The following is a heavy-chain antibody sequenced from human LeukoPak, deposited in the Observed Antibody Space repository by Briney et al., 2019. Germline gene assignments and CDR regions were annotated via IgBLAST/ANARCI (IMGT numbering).Heavy chain of an antibody. CDR3: AKESGSHFFDY. J-gene: IGHJ4*02. V-gene: IGHV3-30*02. CDR2: IRYHGSDK. CDR1: GFTFSGSG. Sequence: GGSLRLSCAASGFTFSGSGMHWVRQAPGKGLEWVAFIRYHGSDKFYADSVKGRFTISRDNSKNTLYLQMNSLRPEDTSVYYCAKESGSHFFDYWGQGTLVTVSS. D-gene: IGHD1-26*01.